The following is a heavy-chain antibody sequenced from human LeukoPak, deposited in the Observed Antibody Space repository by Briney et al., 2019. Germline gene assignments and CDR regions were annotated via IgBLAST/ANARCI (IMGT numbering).Heavy chain of an antibody. Sequence: GGSLRLSCAASGFTFSNYYMSWIRQAPGKGLEWVSYISSSGSSIYYADSVKGRFTISRDNAKNSLYLQMNSLRAEDTAVYYCARDFELLHPSDYWGQGTLVTVSS. CDR3: ARDFELLHPSDY. D-gene: IGHD2-15*01. V-gene: IGHV3-11*01. J-gene: IGHJ4*02. CDR2: ISSSGSSI. CDR1: GFTFSNYY.